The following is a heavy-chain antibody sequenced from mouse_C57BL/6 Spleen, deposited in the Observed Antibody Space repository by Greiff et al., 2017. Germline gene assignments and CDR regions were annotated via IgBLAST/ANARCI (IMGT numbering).Heavy chain of an antibody. D-gene: IGHD1-1*01. J-gene: IGHJ2*01. Sequence: EVKVVESGEGLVKPGGSLKLSCAASGFTFSSYAMSWVRQTPEKRLEWVAYISSGGDYIYYADTVKGRFTISRDNARNTLYLQMSSLKSEDTAMYYCTRRNYYREGNYFDYWGQGTTLTVSS. CDR2: ISSGGDYI. CDR3: TRRNYYREGNYFDY. CDR1: GFTFSSYA. V-gene: IGHV5-9-1*02.